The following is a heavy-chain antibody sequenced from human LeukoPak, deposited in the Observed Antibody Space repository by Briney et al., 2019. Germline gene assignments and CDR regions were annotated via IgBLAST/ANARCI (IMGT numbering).Heavy chain of an antibody. Sequence: SETLSLTCTVSGVSISSYYWGWIRQPPEKGREWIGYIYYSRTTNYNPSLKSRVTMSVDTPKTQFSLKLSSVTAADTAVYYCARLSGSQTTPCWGQGTLVTVSS. V-gene: IGHV4-59*08. CDR2: IYYSRTT. CDR1: GVSISSYY. J-gene: IGHJ4*02. D-gene: IGHD1-26*01. CDR3: ARLSGSQTTPC.